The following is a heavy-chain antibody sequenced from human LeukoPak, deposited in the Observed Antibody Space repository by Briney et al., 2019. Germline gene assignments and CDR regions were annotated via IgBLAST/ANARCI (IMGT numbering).Heavy chain of an antibody. V-gene: IGHV4-30-4*08. CDR2: IYYSGST. CDR3: ARQAGGYCSGGSCNHIGYDY. J-gene: IGHJ4*02. D-gene: IGHD2-15*01. Sequence: SQTLSLTCTVSGGSISSGDYYWSWLRQPPGKGLEWIGYIYYSGSTYYNPSLKSRVTISVDTSKNQFSLKLSSVTAADTAVYYCARQAGGYCSGGSCNHIGYDYWGQGTLVTVSS. CDR1: GGSISSGDYY.